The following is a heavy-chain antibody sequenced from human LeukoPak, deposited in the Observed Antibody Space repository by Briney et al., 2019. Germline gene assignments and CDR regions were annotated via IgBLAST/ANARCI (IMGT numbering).Heavy chain of an antibody. J-gene: IGHJ4*02. V-gene: IGHV2-5*02. CDR2: IYWDDDK. CDR1: GFSLSTSGVG. D-gene: IGHD3-22*01. Sequence: SGPTLVNPTQTLTLTCTFSGFSLSTSGVGVGWIRQPPGKALEWLALIYWDDDKRYSPSLKTRLTISKDTSKNQVVLTMTNMDPVDTATYYCARYYYDSSGYYDSYFDYWGQGTLVTVSS. CDR3: ARYYYDSSGYYDSYFDY.